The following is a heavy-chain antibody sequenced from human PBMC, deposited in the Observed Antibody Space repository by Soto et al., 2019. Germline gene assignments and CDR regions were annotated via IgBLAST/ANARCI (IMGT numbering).Heavy chain of an antibody. CDR3: ERDPYNGGCPFDF. CDR1: GYTFTNYA. D-gene: IGHD1-1*01. Sequence: QVQLVQSGAEVKKPGASVKIFCKASGYTFTNYAIHWVRQSPGQRLEWMGWINGGTGSTRYSQSLQGRVTIARDTSTSTAYMELSSLSSEDTTVYYCERDPYNGGCPFDFWGQGNLVSVSS. CDR2: INGGTGST. J-gene: IGHJ4*02. V-gene: IGHV1-3*01.